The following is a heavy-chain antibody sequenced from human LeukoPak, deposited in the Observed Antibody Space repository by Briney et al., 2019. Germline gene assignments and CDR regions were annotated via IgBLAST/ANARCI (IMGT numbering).Heavy chain of an antibody. CDR3: ARDNDDGSGHTYYMDV. Sequence: ASVKVSCKASGYTFTDYYIHWVRQAPGQGLEWMGWINPNSGGTNYAQKFRGRVTMTRDASISTAYMELSRLRSDDTAVYYCARDNDDGSGHTYYMDVWGKGTTVTISS. D-gene: IGHD3-10*01. CDR2: INPNSGGT. V-gene: IGHV1-2*02. J-gene: IGHJ6*03. CDR1: GYTFTDYY.